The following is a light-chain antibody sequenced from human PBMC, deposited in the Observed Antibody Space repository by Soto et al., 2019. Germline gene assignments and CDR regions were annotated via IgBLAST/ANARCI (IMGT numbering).Light chain of an antibody. CDR3: QQRSSWPLT. CDR2: DAT. CDR1: QSVSRN. Sequence: EIVLTQSPATLSLSPGEIATLSCRASQSVSRNLAWYQQKPGQSPRLLIYDATNRATGVPARFSGSGSGTDFTLTISNLEPEDFAVYYCQQRSSWPLTFGGGTKVEIK. V-gene: IGKV3-11*01. J-gene: IGKJ4*01.